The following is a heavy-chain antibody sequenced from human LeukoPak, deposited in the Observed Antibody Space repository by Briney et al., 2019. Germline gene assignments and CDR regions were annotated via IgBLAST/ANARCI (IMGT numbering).Heavy chain of an antibody. D-gene: IGHD3-10*01. Sequence: GRSLRLSCAASGFSFSAYDMHWVRQAPGKGLEWVAVVSYDGGNRYHADSVKGRFTISRDNSKNTLYLQVNNLTTEDKAVYFCAKTMVRTAILLSLPSYYYGLDVWGTGTTVTVSS. CDR2: VSYDGGNR. CDR3: AKTMVRTAILLSLPSYYYGLDV. J-gene: IGHJ6*04. CDR1: GFSFSAYD. V-gene: IGHV3-30*18.